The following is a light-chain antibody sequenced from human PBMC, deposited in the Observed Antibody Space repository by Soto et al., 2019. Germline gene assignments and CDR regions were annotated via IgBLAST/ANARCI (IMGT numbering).Light chain of an antibody. V-gene: IGLV2-11*01. CDR3: YSYAGTDSPV. Sequence: QSALTQPPSVSGSPGQSVTISCTGTSSDVGAYNFVSWYQQYPGKAPKLIIFDVSARPSGVPDRFSGSKSGNTASLTISGLQADDEADYYCYSYAGTDSPVLGGGTKLTVL. CDR2: DVS. J-gene: IGLJ2*01. CDR1: SSDVGAYNF.